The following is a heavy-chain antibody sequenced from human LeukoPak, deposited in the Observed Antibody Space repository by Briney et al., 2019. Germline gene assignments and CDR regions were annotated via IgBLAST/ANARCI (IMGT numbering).Heavy chain of an antibody. V-gene: IGHV3-7*01. CDR2: INQDGNKI. CDR1: GFTFSSYW. D-gene: IGHD3-22*01. J-gene: IGHJ4*02. CDR3: AKDGRGAHDRSAYTSYFFNY. Sequence: GGSLRLSCAASGFTFSSYWMSWVRQAPGKGLEWVANINQDGNKIYYVDSVKGRFSISRDNAKNSLFLQMNSLRAADTAVYYCAKDGRGAHDRSAYTSYFFNYWGQGTLVTVSS.